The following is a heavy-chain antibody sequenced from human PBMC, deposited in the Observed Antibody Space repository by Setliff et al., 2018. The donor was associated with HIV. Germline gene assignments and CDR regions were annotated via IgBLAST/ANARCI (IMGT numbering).Heavy chain of an antibody. Sequence: PGGSLRLSCAASGFTFSTAVMHWVRQTPGKGLEWVAGISHDGAAQHYADSVKGRFTVSRDNSKGMVYLQMNTLTIEDTAVYHCAKEGASSGHAGCFDNWGQGALVTVSS. CDR1: GFTFSTAV. D-gene: IGHD6-25*01. CDR2: ISHDGAAQ. J-gene: IGHJ4*02. V-gene: IGHV3-30*04. CDR3: AKEGASSGHAGCFDN.